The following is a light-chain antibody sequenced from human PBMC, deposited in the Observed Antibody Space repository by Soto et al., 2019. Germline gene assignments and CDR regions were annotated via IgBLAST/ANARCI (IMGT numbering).Light chain of an antibody. Sequence: DIVMTQSPLSLPVTPGEPASISCRSSQSLLHSNGYNYLDWYLQKPGQSPQLLIYLGSNRASGVPDRFSGSGSGTDFTLKISRVEAEDVGIYYCMQALQTPITLGPGTKVDTK. V-gene: IGKV2-28*01. J-gene: IGKJ3*01. CDR3: MQALQTPIT. CDR2: LGS. CDR1: QSLLHSNGYNY.